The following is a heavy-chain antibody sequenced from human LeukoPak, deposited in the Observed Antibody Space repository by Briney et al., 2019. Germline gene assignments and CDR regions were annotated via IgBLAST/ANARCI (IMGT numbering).Heavy chain of an antibody. CDR2: INPSGGRT. Sequence: GASVKVSCKASGYTFTSYYIYWVRQAHGHGLDWMGIINPSGGRTNYAHKFQGRVTMTRDTSISTAYMELSRLRSDDTAVYYCAREISVAGLANFDYWGQGTLVTVSS. D-gene: IGHD6-19*01. CDR1: GYTFTSYY. V-gene: IGHV1-46*01. J-gene: IGHJ4*02. CDR3: AREISVAGLANFDY.